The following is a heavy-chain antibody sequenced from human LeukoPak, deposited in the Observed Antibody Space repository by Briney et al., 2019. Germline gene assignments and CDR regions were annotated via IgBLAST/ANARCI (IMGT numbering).Heavy chain of an antibody. CDR1: GDSISSNY. CDR3: ARGFYDSSGYSSPFDS. J-gene: IGHJ4*02. CDR2: IYYSGST. V-gene: IGHV4-59*08. D-gene: IGHD3-22*01. Sequence: SETLSLTCTVSGDSISSNYWSWIRQPPGKGLEWIGYIYYSGSTNYNPSLKSRVTMSINTSNNHFSLRLSSVTAADTAMYYCARGFYDSSGYSSPFDSWGQGTLVTVSS.